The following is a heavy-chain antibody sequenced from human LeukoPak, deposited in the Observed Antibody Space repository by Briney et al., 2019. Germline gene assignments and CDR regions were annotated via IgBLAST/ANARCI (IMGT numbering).Heavy chain of an antibody. CDR3: AREEAYCSGGRCYWGDAFDI. D-gene: IGHD2-15*01. CDR2: IYYSGST. CDR1: GGSISGYY. V-gene: IGHV4-59*01. Sequence: PSETLSLTCTVSGGSISGYYWSWIRQSPGKGLECIGYIYYSGSTNYNPSLKSRVAVSVDTSKNQFSLKLSSVTAADTAVYYCAREEAYCSGGRCYWGDAFDIWGQGTMVTVSS. J-gene: IGHJ3*02.